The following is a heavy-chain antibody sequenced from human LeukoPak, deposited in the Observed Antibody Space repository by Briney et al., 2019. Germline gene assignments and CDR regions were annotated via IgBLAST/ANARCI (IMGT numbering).Heavy chain of an antibody. V-gene: IGHV3-11*04. CDR2: ISSSGSTI. J-gene: IGHJ4*02. D-gene: IGHD1-26*01. Sequence: GGSLRLSCAASGLTCSDYYMSWIRQAPGKGLEWVSYISSSGSTIYYADSVKGRFTISRDNSKNTLYLQMNSLRTKDTAVYFCARAGSFGGDDYWGQGTLVTVSS. CDR3: ARAGSFGGDDY. CDR1: GLTCSDYY.